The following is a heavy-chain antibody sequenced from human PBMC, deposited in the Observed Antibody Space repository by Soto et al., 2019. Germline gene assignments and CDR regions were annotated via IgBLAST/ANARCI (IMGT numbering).Heavy chain of an antibody. V-gene: IGHV3-30*18. D-gene: IGHD2-21*02. CDR3: AKDKRAVVVTSPFDY. CDR2: ISYDGSNK. Sequence: QVQLVESGGGVVQPGRSLRLSCAASGFTFSSYGMHWVRQAPGKGLEWVAVISYDGSNKYYADSVKGRFTISRDNSKNTLYLQMNSPRAEDTAVYYCAKDKRAVVVTSPFDYWGQGTLVTVSS. CDR1: GFTFSSYG. J-gene: IGHJ4*02.